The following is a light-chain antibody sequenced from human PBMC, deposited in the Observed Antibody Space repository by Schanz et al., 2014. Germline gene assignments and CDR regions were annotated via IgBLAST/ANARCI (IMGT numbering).Light chain of an antibody. J-gene: IGLJ2*01. CDR1: SSDVGGHNY. V-gene: IGLV2-14*01. CDR3: NSYTGSSTWI. CDR2: DVN. Sequence: QSALTQPAFVSGSPGQSITISCTGTSSDVGGHNYVSWYQQHPGKAPKLMIYDVNNRPSGVSNRFSGSKSGNTASLTISGLQTEDEADYYCNSYTGSSTWIFGGGTQLTVL.